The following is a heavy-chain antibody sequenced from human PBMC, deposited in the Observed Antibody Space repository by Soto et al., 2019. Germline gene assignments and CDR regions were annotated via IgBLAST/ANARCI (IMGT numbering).Heavy chain of an antibody. Sequence: QVQLVESGGGVVQPGRSLRLSCAASGFTFSSYGMHGVRQAPGKGLEWVAVIWYDGSNKYYADSVKGRFTISRDNSKNTLYLQMNSLRAEDTAVYYCARGLRFFDYWGQGPLVTVSS. D-gene: IGHD3-16*01. CDR2: IWYDGSNK. J-gene: IGHJ4*02. V-gene: IGHV3-33*01. CDR1: GFTFSSYG. CDR3: ARGLRFFDY.